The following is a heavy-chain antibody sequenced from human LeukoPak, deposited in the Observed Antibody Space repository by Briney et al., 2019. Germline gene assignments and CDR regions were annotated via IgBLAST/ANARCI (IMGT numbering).Heavy chain of an antibody. D-gene: IGHD3-22*01. Sequence: PGGSLRLSCAASGFTFSSYGRHWVRQAPGKGLEWVAVICYEGSNKYYADSVKGRFTISRDNSKNTLYLQMNSLRAEDTAVYYCARGRDSSGYYYVPDFDYWGQGTLVTVSS. CDR3: ARGRDSSGYYYVPDFDY. CDR2: ICYEGSNK. J-gene: IGHJ4*02. V-gene: IGHV3-33*01. CDR1: GFTFSSYG.